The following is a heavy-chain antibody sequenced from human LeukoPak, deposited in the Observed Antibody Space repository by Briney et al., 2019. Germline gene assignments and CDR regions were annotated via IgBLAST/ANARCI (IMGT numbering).Heavy chain of an antibody. CDR1: GFTFSSYA. CDR2: ISSSGSTI. Sequence: PGGSLRLSCAASGFTFSSYAMSWVRQAPGKGLEWVSYISSSGSTIYYADSVKGRFTISRDNAKNSLYLQMNSLRAEDTAVYYCARDDSSGYYSYWGQGTLVTVSS. CDR3: ARDDSSGYYSY. D-gene: IGHD3-22*01. V-gene: IGHV3-48*04. J-gene: IGHJ4*02.